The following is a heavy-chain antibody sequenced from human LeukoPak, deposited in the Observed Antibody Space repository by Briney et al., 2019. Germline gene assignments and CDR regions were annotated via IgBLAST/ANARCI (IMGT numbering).Heavy chain of an antibody. CDR3: ARAPGYYGSGSYDY. J-gene: IGHJ4*02. D-gene: IGHD3-10*01. V-gene: IGHV3-48*03. CDR1: GFTFSGYD. CDR2: ISSSASTI. Sequence: GGSRRLSCAASGFTFSGYDMNWVRQAPGKGLEWVSYISSSASTIYYADSVKGRFTISRDNAKNSLYLQMNSPRAEDTAVYYCARAPGYYGSGSYDYWGQGTLVTVSS.